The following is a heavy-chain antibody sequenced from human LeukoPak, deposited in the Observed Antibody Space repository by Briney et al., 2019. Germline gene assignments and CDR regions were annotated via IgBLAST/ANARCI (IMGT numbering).Heavy chain of an antibody. CDR2: INHSGST. D-gene: IGHD5-18*01. J-gene: IGHJ4*02. Sequence: SETLSLTCAVYGGSFSGYYWSWIRQPPGKGLEWIGEINHSGSTNYNPSLKSRVTISVDTSKNQFSLKLSSVTAADTAVYCCARVDTAMVVDYWGQGTLVTVSS. CDR1: GGSFSGYY. V-gene: IGHV4-34*01. CDR3: ARVDTAMVVDY.